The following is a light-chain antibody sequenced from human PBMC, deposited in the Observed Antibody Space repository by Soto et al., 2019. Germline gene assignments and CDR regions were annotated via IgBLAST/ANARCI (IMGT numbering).Light chain of an antibody. Sequence: DIQISHSPSSVSASIGDRVTITCRASQGIRSWLAWYQQKPGKAPKLLIYAASRLQSGVPSRFSGSGSGTDFTLTISSLQPEDIATYYCQHYDHRPITFGQGTRLEIK. V-gene: IGKV1-12*01. CDR1: QGIRSW. CDR2: AAS. J-gene: IGKJ5*01. CDR3: QHYDHRPIT.